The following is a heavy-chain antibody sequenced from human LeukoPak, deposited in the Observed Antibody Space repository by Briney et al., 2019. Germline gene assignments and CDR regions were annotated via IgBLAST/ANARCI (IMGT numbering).Heavy chain of an antibody. Sequence: GGSLRLSCAASGFTFRSYGMHWVRQAPGKGLEWVAFIRYDGSNKYYADSVKGRFTISRDNSKNTLYLQMNSLRAEDTAVYYCAKSVDTAILYYYYYMDVWGKGTTVTVSS. J-gene: IGHJ6*03. D-gene: IGHD5-18*01. CDR2: IRYDGSNK. CDR1: GFTFRSYG. CDR3: AKSVDTAILYYYYYMDV. V-gene: IGHV3-30*02.